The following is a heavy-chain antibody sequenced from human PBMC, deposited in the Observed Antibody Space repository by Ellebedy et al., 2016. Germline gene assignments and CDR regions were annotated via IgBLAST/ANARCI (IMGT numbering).Heavy chain of an antibody. CDR1: GIPFTTYS. V-gene: IGHV3-21*01. Sequence: GESLKISXAAAGIPFTTYSMFWVRQAPGKGLEWVSSISGSSDYIFYADSVKGRFTISRDSSKNSVYLRMNNLRVEDTAVYYCRQGHYADLWGQGTLVTVSS. D-gene: IGHD4-17*01. J-gene: IGHJ4*02. CDR3: RQGHYADL. CDR2: ISGSSDYI.